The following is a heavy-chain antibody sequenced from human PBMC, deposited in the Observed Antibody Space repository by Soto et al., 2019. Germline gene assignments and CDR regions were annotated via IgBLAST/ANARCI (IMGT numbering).Heavy chain of an antibody. V-gene: IGHV1-69*13. D-gene: IGHD3-10*01. CDR2: IIPIFGTA. CDR3: ARVITPYYGPSSDYYYYYGMDV. CDR1: GGTFSSYA. J-gene: IGHJ6*02. Sequence: GASVKVSCKASGGTFSSYAISWVRQAPGQGLEWMGGIIPIFGTANYAQKFQGRVTITADESTSTAYMELSSLRSEDTAVYYCARVITPYYGPSSDYYYYYGMDVWGQGTTVTVSS.